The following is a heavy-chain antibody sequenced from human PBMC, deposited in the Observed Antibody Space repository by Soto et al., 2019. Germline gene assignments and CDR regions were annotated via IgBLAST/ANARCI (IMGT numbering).Heavy chain of an antibody. Sequence: QVQLVQSGAEVKKPGASVKVSCKASGYTFTSYDINWVRQATGQGLEWMGWMNPNSGNTGYTQKFQGGVTMTRNTSISTAYMELRSLRSEDTAVYYGERGLSGDPSGYYYYYMDVWGKGTTVTVSS. V-gene: IGHV1-8*01. CDR1: GYTFTSYD. CDR2: MNPNSGNT. CDR3: ERGLSGDPSGYYYYYMDV. D-gene: IGHD3-10*01. J-gene: IGHJ6*03.